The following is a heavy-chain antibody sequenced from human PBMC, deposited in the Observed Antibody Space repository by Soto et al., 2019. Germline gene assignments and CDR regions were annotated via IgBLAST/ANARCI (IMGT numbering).Heavy chain of an antibody. CDR2: VSTNDDST. D-gene: IGHD3-22*01. V-gene: IGHV1-18*01. Sequence: QVQLVQSGPEVKMPGASVKVSCKTSGYIFTAYGLAWLRQAPGQRPEWMGWVSTNDDSTNYAQKFQGRVTMTTDRSTTTTSMELRSLRPDDTAVYYCARELNTESSAYYSFAFWGQGTLVTVSS. CDR3: ARELNTESSAYYSFAF. J-gene: IGHJ4*02. CDR1: GYIFTAYG.